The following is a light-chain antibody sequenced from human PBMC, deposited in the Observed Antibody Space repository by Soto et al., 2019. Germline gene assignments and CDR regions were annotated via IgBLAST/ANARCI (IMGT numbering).Light chain of an antibody. CDR3: QQYNNWPPFT. CDR2: DAS. CDR1: QSVGSK. V-gene: IGKV3-15*01. Sequence: EIVMTQSPATLSVSPGERASLSCRASQSVGSKLAWYQHKPGQAPRLLIYDASTMTTGFPARFSGSGSGTEFTLTISSLQPEDCAVYYCQQYNNWPPFTFCPGTKVDIK. J-gene: IGKJ3*01.